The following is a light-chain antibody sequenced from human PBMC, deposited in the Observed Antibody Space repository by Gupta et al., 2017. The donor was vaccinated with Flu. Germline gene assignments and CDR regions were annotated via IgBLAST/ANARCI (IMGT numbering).Light chain of an antibody. CDR2: RAS. Sequence: DIQMAQSPSTLSASVADSVTITCRASQSVTTSLAWYQQQPGKAPKLLIFRASLLESGVPARFSGSGSGTDFTLTISSLQADDVATYYCQQDHGSPWTFGQGTKVEI. V-gene: IGKV1-5*03. CDR1: QSVTTS. CDR3: QQDHGSPWT. J-gene: IGKJ1*01.